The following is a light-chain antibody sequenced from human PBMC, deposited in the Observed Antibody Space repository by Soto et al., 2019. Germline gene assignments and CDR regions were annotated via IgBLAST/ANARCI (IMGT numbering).Light chain of an antibody. Sequence: EIVLTQSPGTLSLSPGERASLSCRASQSVRSTYLAWYQQKPGQAPRLLIYGASSRATGIPDRFSGSGSETDFTLTISRLEPEDFAVFYCQQYGSSPWTFGQGTKVDIK. V-gene: IGKV3-20*01. CDR2: GAS. CDR3: QQYGSSPWT. J-gene: IGKJ1*01. CDR1: QSVRSTY.